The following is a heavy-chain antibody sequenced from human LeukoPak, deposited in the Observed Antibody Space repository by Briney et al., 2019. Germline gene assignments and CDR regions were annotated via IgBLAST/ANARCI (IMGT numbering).Heavy chain of an antibody. CDR2: IYYSGST. Sequence: SETLSLTCTVSGGSISSYYWSWIRQPPGKGLEWIGYIYYSGSTNYNPSLKSRVTISVDTSKNQFSLKLSSVTAADTAVYYCARLPYSSWHYYYGMDVWGQGTTVTVSS. CDR1: GGSISSYY. CDR3: ARLPYSSWHYYYGMDV. D-gene: IGHD6-13*01. V-gene: IGHV4-59*08. J-gene: IGHJ6*02.